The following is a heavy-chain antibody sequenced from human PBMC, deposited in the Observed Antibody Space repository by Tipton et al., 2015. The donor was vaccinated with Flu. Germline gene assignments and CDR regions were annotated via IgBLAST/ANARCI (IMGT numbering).Heavy chain of an antibody. CDR1: GGSVRSSTYY. V-gene: IGHV4-39*07. Sequence: TLSLTCIVSGGSVRSSTYYWGYIRQPPGKGLEWIGNMHYSGGTYYNPSLKSRVIISVDTSKNQFSLKLSSVTAADTAVYYCARGVLTGYHHYFDYWGQGTLVTVSS. CDR3: ARGVLTGYHHYFDY. CDR2: MHYSGGT. J-gene: IGHJ4*02. D-gene: IGHD3-9*01.